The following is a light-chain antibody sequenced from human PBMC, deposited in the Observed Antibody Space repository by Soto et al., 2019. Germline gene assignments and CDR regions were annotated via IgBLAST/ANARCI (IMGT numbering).Light chain of an antibody. CDR3: QQYNSYRYT. CDR1: QSISSW. CDR2: KAC. Sequence: DIQMTQSPSTLSASVGDRVTITCRASQSISSWLAWYQQKPGKAPKPLIYKACSLESGVPSRCSGSGSGTEFTLTIISLQPDDFATYYCQQYNSYRYTLGQGTKLQIK. J-gene: IGKJ2*01. V-gene: IGKV1-5*03.